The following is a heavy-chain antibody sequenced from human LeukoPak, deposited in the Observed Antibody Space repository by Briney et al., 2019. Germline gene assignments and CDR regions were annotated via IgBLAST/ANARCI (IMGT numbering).Heavy chain of an antibody. CDR2: INPNSGGT. CDR3: ARDKAVVAATFWFDP. V-gene: IGHV1-2*06. J-gene: IGHJ5*02. D-gene: IGHD2-15*01. Sequence: APVKVSCKASGYTFTGYYMHWVRQAPGQGLEWMGRINPNSGGTNYAQKFQGRVTMTRDTSISTAYMELSRLRSDDTAVYYCARDKAVVAATFWFDPWGQGTLVTVSS. CDR1: GYTFTGYY.